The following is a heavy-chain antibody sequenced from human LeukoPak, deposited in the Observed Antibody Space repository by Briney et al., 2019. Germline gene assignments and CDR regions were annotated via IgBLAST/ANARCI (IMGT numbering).Heavy chain of an antibody. V-gene: IGHV1-69*05. CDR2: IIPIFGTA. CDR1: GGTFSNYA. CDR3: AREGGPIQLWLRDAFDI. D-gene: IGHD5-18*01. J-gene: IGHJ3*02. Sequence: SVKVSCKASGGTFSNYAINWVRQAPGQGPEWMGGIIPIFGTANYAQKFQGRVTMTRDTSISTAYMELSRLRSDDTAVYYCAREGGPIQLWLRDAFDIWGQGTMVTVSS.